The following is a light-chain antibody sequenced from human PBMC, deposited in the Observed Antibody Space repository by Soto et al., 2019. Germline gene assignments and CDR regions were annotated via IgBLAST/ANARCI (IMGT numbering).Light chain of an antibody. V-gene: IGKV3-20*01. CDR1: QSVSTRY. Sequence: ESMLTQSPGTLSLSPGERATLSCRASQSVSTRYLAWYQQKPGQAPRLLIYGASIRAAGIPDRFSGSGSGTDFTLTISRLEPEDFAVYYCHQFRSLPLAFTFGQGTKLEI. CDR2: GAS. J-gene: IGKJ2*01. CDR3: HQFRSLPLAFT.